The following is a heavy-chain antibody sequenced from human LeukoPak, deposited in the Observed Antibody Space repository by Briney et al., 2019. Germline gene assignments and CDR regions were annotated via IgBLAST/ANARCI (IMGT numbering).Heavy chain of an antibody. V-gene: IGHV1-2*02. CDR3: ARFPAGGVVIRKYYFDY. Sequence: ASVKVSCKASGYTFTGYYMHWVRQAPGQGLEWMGWINPNGGGTNYAQKFQGRVTMTRDTSISTAYMELSRLRYDDTAVFYCARFPAGGVVIRKYYFDYWGQGTLVTVSS. CDR2: INPNGGGT. J-gene: IGHJ4*02. CDR1: GYTFTGYY. D-gene: IGHD3-3*01.